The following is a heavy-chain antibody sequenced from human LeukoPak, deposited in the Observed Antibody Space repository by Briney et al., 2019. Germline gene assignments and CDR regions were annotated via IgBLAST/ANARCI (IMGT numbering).Heavy chain of an antibody. CDR1: GYTFTSYY. CDR3: ARVNSGSYYYYMDV. J-gene: IGHJ6*03. Sequence: ASVKVSCKASGYTFTSYYMHWVRQAPGQGLEWMGWINTNTGNPTYAQGFTGRFVFSLDTSVSTAYLQISSLKAEDTAVYYCARVNSGSYYYYMDVWGKGTTVTVSS. D-gene: IGHD3-10*01. CDR2: INTNTGNP. V-gene: IGHV7-4-1*02.